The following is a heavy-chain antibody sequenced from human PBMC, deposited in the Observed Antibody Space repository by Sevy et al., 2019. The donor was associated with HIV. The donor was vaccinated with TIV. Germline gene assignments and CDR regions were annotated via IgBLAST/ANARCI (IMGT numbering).Heavy chain of an antibody. CDR1: GFTFSSYA. V-gene: IGHV3-23*01. J-gene: IGHJ6*02. Sequence: GGSLRLSCAASGFTFSSYAMSWVRQAPGKGLEWVSAISGSGGSTYYADSVKGRFTISRDNSKNTLYLQMNSLRAEDTAVYYCARDGGCSGGSCYPYYYYGMDVWGQGTTVTVSS. CDR3: ARDGGCSGGSCYPYYYYGMDV. D-gene: IGHD2-15*01. CDR2: ISGSGGST.